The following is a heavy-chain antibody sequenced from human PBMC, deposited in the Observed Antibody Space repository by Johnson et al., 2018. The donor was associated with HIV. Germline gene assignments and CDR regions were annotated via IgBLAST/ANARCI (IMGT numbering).Heavy chain of an antibody. J-gene: IGHJ3*02. V-gene: IGHV3-30*02. CDR1: AFTFSRCG. Sequence: QVQLVESGGGVVQSGGSLRLSCAASAFTFSRCGMHWVRQAPGKGLEWVSFIRYDGSIKYYADSVKGRFTISRDNSKNMLYLQMNTQRPEDTACYYCAKAHASGSYFVGRDAFDIWGQGTMVTVSS. CDR2: IRYDGSIK. D-gene: IGHD3-10*01. CDR3: AKAHASGSYFVGRDAFDI.